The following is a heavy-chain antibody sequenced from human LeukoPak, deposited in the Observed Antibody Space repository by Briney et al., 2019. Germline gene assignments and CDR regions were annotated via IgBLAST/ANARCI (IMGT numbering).Heavy chain of an antibody. D-gene: IGHD3-10*01. J-gene: IGHJ4*02. CDR1: GFIFTGST. CDR3: TFYGSNNDY. CDR2: SRRKVNNYAT. Sequence: GGSLKLSCAASGFIFTGSTVHWVRQASGKGLEWLGRSRRKVNNYATDYAASVTGRFTISRDESKNTAFLEMNSLRTEDTALYYCTFYGSNNDYWGQGTLVTVSS. V-gene: IGHV3-73*01.